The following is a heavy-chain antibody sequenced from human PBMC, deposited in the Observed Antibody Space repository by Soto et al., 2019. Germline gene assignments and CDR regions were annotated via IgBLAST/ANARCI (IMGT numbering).Heavy chain of an antibody. D-gene: IGHD1-1*01. CDR1: GGSISSYY. CDR2: IYYSGST. CDR3: ARGKAPTPYNWNSYWFDP. Sequence: SETLSLTCTVSGGSISSYYWSWIRQPPGKGLEWIGYIYYSGSTNYNPSLKSRVTISVDTSKNQFSLKLSSVTAADTAVYYCARGKAPTPYNWNSYWFDPWGQGTLVTVSS. J-gene: IGHJ5*02. V-gene: IGHV4-59*01.